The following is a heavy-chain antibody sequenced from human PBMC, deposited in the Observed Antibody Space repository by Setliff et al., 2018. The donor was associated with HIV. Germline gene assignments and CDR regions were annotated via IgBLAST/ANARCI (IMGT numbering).Heavy chain of an antibody. D-gene: IGHD3-9*01. V-gene: IGHV4-59*01. J-gene: IGHJ3*02. Sequence: SETLSLTCTVSGGSISSYYWSWIRQPPGKGLEWIGYIYYSGSTNYNPSLKSRVTISVDTSKNQFSLKLSSVTAADTAVYYCARSPPNYDILTGYRSRGGAFDIWGQGTMVTVSS. CDR1: GGSISSYY. CDR2: IYYSGST. CDR3: ARSPPNYDILTGYRSRGGAFDI.